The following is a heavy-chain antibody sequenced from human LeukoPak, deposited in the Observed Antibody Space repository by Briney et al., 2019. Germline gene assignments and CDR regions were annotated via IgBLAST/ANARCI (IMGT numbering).Heavy chain of an antibody. CDR3: AKYYYDSSGYYITPPARAPDY. J-gene: IGHJ4*02. CDR1: GFTFSSYA. D-gene: IGHD3-22*01. CDR2: ISGGGVST. V-gene: IGHV3-23*01. Sequence: GGSLRLSCAASGFTFSSYAMTWVRQAPGKGLQWVSAISGGGVSTYYADSVKGRFTISRDNSKNTLYLQMNSLRAEDTAVYYCAKYYYDSSGYYITPPARAPDYWGQGTLVTVSS.